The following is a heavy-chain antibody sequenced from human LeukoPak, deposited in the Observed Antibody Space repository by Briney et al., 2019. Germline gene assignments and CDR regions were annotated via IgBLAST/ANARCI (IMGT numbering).Heavy chain of an antibody. D-gene: IGHD6-13*01. J-gene: IGHJ4*02. Sequence: SETLSLTCTVSGGSISSYYWSWIRQPPGKELEYIGYISYSGSTNYNPSLKSRVTISVDRSKNQFSLKLSSVTAADTAVYYCARTASIAAAGTMDDYWGQGTLVTVSS. CDR2: ISYSGST. CDR1: GGSISSYY. V-gene: IGHV4-59*12. CDR3: ARTASIAAAGTMDDY.